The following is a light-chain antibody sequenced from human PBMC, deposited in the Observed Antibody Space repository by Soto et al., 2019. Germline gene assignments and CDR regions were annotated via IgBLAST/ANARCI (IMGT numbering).Light chain of an antibody. Sequence: QSALTQPASVSGSPGQSITISCTGTSSDVGGYNYVSWYQQYPVKAPKLMIYEVSNRPSGVSNRFSGSKSGNTASLTISGLQAEDEADYYCSSYTNSRIVVFGGGTKLTVL. CDR2: EVS. CDR1: SSDVGGYNY. V-gene: IGLV2-14*01. J-gene: IGLJ2*01. CDR3: SSYTNSRIVV.